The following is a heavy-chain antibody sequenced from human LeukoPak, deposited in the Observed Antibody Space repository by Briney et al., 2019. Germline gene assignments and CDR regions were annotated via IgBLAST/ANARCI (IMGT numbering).Heavy chain of an antibody. Sequence: PSETLSLTCAVYGGSFSGYYWSWIRQPPGKGLEWIGEINHSGSTNYNPSLKSRVTISVDTSKNQFSLKLSSGTAADTAVYYCARAMATLYFLDYWGQGTLVTVSS. D-gene: IGHD5-24*01. CDR3: ARAMATLYFLDY. CDR1: GGSFSGYY. J-gene: IGHJ4*02. CDR2: INHSGST. V-gene: IGHV4-34*01.